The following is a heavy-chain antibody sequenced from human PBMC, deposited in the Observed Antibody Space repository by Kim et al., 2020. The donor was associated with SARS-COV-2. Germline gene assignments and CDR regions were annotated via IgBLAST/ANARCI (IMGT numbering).Heavy chain of an antibody. V-gene: IGHV3-7*01. CDR3: ARGKPYSFL. CDR2: SEK. D-gene: IGHD2-21*01. Sequence: SEKFYVESVKGRFTISRDNAKNSLYLQMNSLRAEDTAFYYCARGKPYSFLWGQGTLVTVSS. J-gene: IGHJ4*02.